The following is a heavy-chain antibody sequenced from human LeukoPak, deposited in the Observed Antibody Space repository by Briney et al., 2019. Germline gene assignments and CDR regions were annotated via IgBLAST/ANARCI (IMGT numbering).Heavy chain of an antibody. CDR2: IYYSGST. J-gene: IGHJ4*02. Sequence: SETLSLTCTISGGSISAHYWTWIRQPPGEGLAWIGFIYYSGSTSYRPSLKSRVTILLDSSKNQFSMKLSSVTAADTAFSYCARAGQSDSGFYFDYWGQGKLVTVTS. D-gene: IGHD3-10*01. V-gene: IGHV4-59*11. CDR3: ARAGQSDSGFYFDY. CDR1: GGSISAHY.